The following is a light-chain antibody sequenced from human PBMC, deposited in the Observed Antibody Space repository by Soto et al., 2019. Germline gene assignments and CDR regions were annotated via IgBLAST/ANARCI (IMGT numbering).Light chain of an antibody. CDR3: QQYNNWPRS. CDR1: QSVTSN. CDR2: GAS. J-gene: IGKJ2*01. V-gene: IGKV3-15*01. Sequence: EIVMTQSPATLSVSPGERATLSCRASQSVTSNLAWYQQKPGQAPRLLIYGASTRATGIPARFSGSRSGTEFTLTISSLQSEDFAVYYCQQYNNWPRSFGQGAMLEI.